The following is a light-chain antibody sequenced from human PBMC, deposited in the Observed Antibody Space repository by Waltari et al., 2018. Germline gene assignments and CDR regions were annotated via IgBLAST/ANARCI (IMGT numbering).Light chain of an antibody. V-gene: IGLV2-14*01. CDR3: SSYTTSTSYVV. Sequence: QPALTQPASVSGSPGQSITISCSGTSRDVGDYRYVAWYQQHPGKAPKLMIYEVSNRPSGVSNRFSGSKSGNTASLTISGLQAEDEADYYCSSYTTSTSYVVFGGGTKLTVL. CDR2: EVS. CDR1: SRDVGDYRY. J-gene: IGLJ2*01.